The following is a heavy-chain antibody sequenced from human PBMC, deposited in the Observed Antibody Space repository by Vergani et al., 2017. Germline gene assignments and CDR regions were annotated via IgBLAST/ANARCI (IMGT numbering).Heavy chain of an antibody. CDR2: IIPICGTA. J-gene: IGHJ4*02. V-gene: IGHV1-69*12. Sequence: QVQLVQSGAEVKKPGSSVKVSGKASGGTSSSYASSWVRQAPGQGLEWRGGIIPICGTANYAQKLQGRVTITADESTSTAYMELSSLRSEDTAVYYCARGSYYYDSSGYYFDYWGQGSLVTVSS. CDR3: ARGSYYYDSSGYYFDY. CDR1: GGTSSSYA. D-gene: IGHD3-22*01.